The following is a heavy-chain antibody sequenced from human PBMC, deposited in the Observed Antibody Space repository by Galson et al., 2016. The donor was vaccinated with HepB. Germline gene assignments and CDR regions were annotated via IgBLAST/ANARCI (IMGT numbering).Heavy chain of an antibody. J-gene: IGHJ4*02. CDR1: GGSISSTSYY. D-gene: IGHD2-8*02. CDR3: ANIRLWYYFDL. Sequence: SETLSLTCSVSGGSISSTSYYWGWIRQPPGRGLEWIGNIHSTGNTYYSPSLKSRVTISVDTSKNQFSLKLSSVTAADTAVYYCANIRLWYYFDLWGQGTLVTVSS. CDR2: IHSTGNT. V-gene: IGHV4-39*01.